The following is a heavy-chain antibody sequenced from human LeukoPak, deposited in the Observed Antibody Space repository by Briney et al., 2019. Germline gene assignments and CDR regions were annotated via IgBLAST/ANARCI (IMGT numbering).Heavy chain of an antibody. CDR3: AKGVTSSLGWYFNL. Sequence: GGSLGLSCAASGFTFSSYAMSWVRQAPGKGLEWVSAISSSGRSTYYADSVKGRFTISRDNSKNTLSLQMNSLRAEDTAVYYCAKGVTSSLGWYFNLWGRGTLVAVSS. CDR2: ISSSGRST. V-gene: IGHV3-23*01. J-gene: IGHJ2*01. D-gene: IGHD6-6*01. CDR1: GFTFSSYA.